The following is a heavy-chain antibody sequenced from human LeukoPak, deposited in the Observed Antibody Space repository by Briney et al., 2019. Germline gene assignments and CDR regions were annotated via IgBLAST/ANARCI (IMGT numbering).Heavy chain of an antibody. V-gene: IGHV3-7*03. Sequence: PGGSLRLSCAASGFTMRNHWMTWVRQVPGRGPEWVANVNRDGSETYYPDSVKGRFTISKDNAKNSLYLQMNSLRAEDTALYHCARNNGMDVWGQGTTVIVSS. J-gene: IGHJ6*02. CDR1: GFTMRNHW. CDR2: VNRDGSET. CDR3: ARNNGMDV.